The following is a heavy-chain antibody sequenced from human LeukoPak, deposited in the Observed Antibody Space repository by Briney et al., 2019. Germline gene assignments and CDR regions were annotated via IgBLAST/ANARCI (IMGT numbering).Heavy chain of an antibody. J-gene: IGHJ4*02. CDR2: VSGSGGST. CDR3: AKSSYYDSSGYYREYYFDY. CDR1: GFTFSHYA. V-gene: IGHV3-23*01. D-gene: IGHD3-22*01. Sequence: PGGSLRLSCAASGFTFSHYAIHWVRQAPGKGLEWVSSVSGSGGSTYYADSVKGRFTISRDNSKNTLVLQMNSLRAEDTAVYYCAKSSYYDSSGYYREYYFDYWGQGTLVTVSS.